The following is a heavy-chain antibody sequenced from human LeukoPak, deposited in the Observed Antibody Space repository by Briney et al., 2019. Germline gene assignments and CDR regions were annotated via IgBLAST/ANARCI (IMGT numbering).Heavy chain of an antibody. CDR1: GYTFTSYY. V-gene: IGHV1-46*01. CDR3: ARDPAYCGGDCYPLYYFDY. J-gene: IGHJ4*02. Sequence: ASVKVSCTASGYTFTSYYMHWVRQAPGQGLEWMGIINPSGGSTSYAQKFQGRVTMTRDTSTSTVYMELSSLRSEDTAVYYCARDPAYCGGDCYPLYYFDYWGQGTLVTVSS. D-gene: IGHD2-21*02. CDR2: INPSGGST.